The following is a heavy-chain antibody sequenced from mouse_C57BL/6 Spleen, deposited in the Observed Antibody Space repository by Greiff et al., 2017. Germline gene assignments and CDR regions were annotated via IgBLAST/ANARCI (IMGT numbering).Heavy chain of an antibody. CDR3: ARGPTVVATRWYFDV. CDR1: GYSFTGYY. D-gene: IGHD1-1*01. J-gene: IGHJ1*03. Sequence: VQLQQSGPELVKPGASVKISCKASGYSFTGYYMNWVKQIPEKSLDWIGNFNPTTVGTPYNKKFKAKATLTVDKSSSTAYMQRKSLTSEDSAVYYGARGPTVVATRWYFDVWGTGTTVTVSS. V-gene: IGHV1-42*01. CDR2: FNPTTVGT.